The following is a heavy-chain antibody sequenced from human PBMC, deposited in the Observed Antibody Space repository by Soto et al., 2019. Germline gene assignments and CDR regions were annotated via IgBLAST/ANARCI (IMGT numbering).Heavy chain of an antibody. CDR3: ARAVIGYCSSTSCPGDY. CDR2: IFPTDSTT. Sequence: PGESLKISCKGSGYIFSSYWIGWVRQMPGKGLEWIGIIFPTDSTTTYSPSFQGQVTISADKSISTAYLQWSSLRASDTAMYYCARAVIGYCSSTSCPGDYWGQGTLVTVSS. CDR1: GYIFSSYW. V-gene: IGHV5-51*01. J-gene: IGHJ4*02. D-gene: IGHD2-2*01.